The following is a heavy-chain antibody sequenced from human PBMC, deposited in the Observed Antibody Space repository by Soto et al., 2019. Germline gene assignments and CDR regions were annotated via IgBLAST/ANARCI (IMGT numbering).Heavy chain of an antibody. CDR2: IWYDGTNK. CDR1: GFTFSSYG. CDR3: ARAQGAFDI. V-gene: IGHV3-33*01. J-gene: IGHJ3*02. Sequence: GGSLRLSCAASGFTFSSYGMHWVRQAPGKWLEWVALIWYDGTNKYYAASVKGRFTISRDNSKNTLYLQMNSLRAEDTAVYYCARAQGAFDIWGQGTMVTVSS.